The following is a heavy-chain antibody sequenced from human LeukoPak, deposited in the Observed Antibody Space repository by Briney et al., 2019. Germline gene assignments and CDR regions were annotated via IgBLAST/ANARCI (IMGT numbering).Heavy chain of an antibody. V-gene: IGHV1-2*02. Sequence: GASVKVSCKASGYTFTGYYMHWVRQAPGQGLEWMGWINPNSGGTNYAQKFQGRVTMTRDTSISTAYMELSRLRSDDTAVYYCGRAGGVGATLMSVWGQGTLVTVSS. CDR3: GRAGGVGATLMSV. D-gene: IGHD1-26*01. CDR1: GYTFTGYY. CDR2: INPNSGGT. J-gene: IGHJ4*02.